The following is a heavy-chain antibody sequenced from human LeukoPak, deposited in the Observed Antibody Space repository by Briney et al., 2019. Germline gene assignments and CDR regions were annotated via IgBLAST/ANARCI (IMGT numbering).Heavy chain of an antibody. CDR3: AIASIVGYSSSSSAPYYFDY. D-gene: IGHD6-6*01. J-gene: IGHJ4*02. Sequence: GGSLRLSCAASGFTFSSYDMHWVRQATGKGLEWVSAIGTAGDTYYPGSVKGRFTISRENDKNSLYLQMDSLRAGDTAVYYCAIASIVGYSSSSSAPYYFDYWGQGTLVTVSS. V-gene: IGHV3-13*01. CDR2: IGTAGDT. CDR1: GFTFSSYD.